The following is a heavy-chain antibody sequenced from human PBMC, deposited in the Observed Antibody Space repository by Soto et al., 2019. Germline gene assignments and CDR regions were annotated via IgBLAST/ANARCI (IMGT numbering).Heavy chain of an antibody. J-gene: IGHJ5*02. D-gene: IGHD3-9*01. Sequence: SETLSLTCTVSGGSISSSSYYWGWIRQPPGKGLEWIGSIYYSGSTYYNPSLKSRVTISVDTSKNQFSLKLSSVTAADTAVYYCARLSLVSKGWFDPWGQGTRGTVSS. V-gene: IGHV4-39*01. CDR1: GGSISSSSYY. CDR3: ARLSLVSKGWFDP. CDR2: IYYSGST.